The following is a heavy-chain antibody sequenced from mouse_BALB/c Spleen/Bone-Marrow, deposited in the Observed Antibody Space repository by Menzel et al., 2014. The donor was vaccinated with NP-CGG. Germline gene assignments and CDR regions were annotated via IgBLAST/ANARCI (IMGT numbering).Heavy chain of an antibody. CDR1: GFDFSRYW. J-gene: IGHJ3*01. CDR3: ARLGYYGWFAY. Sequence: EVKLMESGGGLVQPGGSLKLSCAASGFDFSRYWMSWVRQAPGKGLQWIGEINPESNTINYTPSLKDKFIISRANAKNTLYLQMSKVRSEDTALYCCARLGYYGWFAYWGQGTLVTVSA. CDR2: INPESNTI. D-gene: IGHD2-3*01. V-gene: IGHV4-1*02.